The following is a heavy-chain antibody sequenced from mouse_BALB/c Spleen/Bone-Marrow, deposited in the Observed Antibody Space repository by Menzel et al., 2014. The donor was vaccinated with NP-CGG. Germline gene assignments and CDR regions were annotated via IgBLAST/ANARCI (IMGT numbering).Heavy chain of an antibody. CDR3: TSMITRGYYFDY. CDR2: ISSGGSYT. Sequence: EVMLVESGGGLVKPGGSLKLSCAASGFTFSSYTMSWVRQTPEKRLEWVATISSGGSYTYYPDSVKGRFTISRDNAKNILYLQMSSLKSEDTAMYYCTSMITRGYYFDYWGQGTTLTVSS. CDR1: GFTFSSYT. V-gene: IGHV5-6-4*01. J-gene: IGHJ2*01. D-gene: IGHD2-4*01.